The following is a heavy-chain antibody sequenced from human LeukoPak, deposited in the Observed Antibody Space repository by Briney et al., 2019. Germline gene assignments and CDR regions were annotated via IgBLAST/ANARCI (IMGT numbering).Heavy chain of an antibody. V-gene: IGHV1-69*13. CDR3: ARDYYYDSSGPFPI. CDR2: IIPIFGTA. D-gene: IGHD3-22*01. Sequence: SVKVSCKASGGTFSSYAISWVRQAPGQGLEWMGGIIPIFGTANYAQKFQGRVTITADESTSTAYMELSSLRSEDTAVYYCARDYYYDSSGPFPIWGQGTMVTVSS. CDR1: GGTFSSYA. J-gene: IGHJ3*02.